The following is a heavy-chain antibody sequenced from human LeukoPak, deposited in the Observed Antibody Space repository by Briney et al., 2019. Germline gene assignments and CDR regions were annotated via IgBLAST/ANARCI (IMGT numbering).Heavy chain of an antibody. CDR3: AREHYGGNSGDAFDI. CDR2: IYFGGST. V-gene: IGHV4-39*02. J-gene: IGHJ3*02. Sequence: PSETLSLTCTVSGGSISSSGYYWGWIRQPPGKGLEWIGSIYFGGSTYYNPSLKSRVTISVDTSKHQFSLKLSSVTAADTAVYYCAREHYGGNSGDAFDIWGQGTVVTVSS. CDR1: GGSISSSGYY. D-gene: IGHD4-23*01.